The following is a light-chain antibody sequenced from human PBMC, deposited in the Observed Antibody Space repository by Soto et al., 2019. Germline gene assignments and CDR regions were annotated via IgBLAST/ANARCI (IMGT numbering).Light chain of an antibody. CDR2: EVS. V-gene: IGLV2-14*01. CDR1: SSDVGAHNY. Sequence: QSALTQPASVSGSPGQSITISCTGTSSDVGAHNYVSWYQQHPGTAPKLIIYEVSNRPSGISNRFSGSKSGNTASLTISGLQADDEADYSCSSYTGSNTYVLFGGGTKVTVL. CDR3: SSYTGSNTYVL. J-gene: IGLJ2*01.